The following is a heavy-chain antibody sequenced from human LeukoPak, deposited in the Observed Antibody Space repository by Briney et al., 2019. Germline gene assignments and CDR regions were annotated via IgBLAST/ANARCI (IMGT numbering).Heavy chain of an antibody. J-gene: IGHJ4*02. CDR1: GFTFSSYS. D-gene: IGHD4-17*01. Sequence: KPGGSLRLSCAASGFTFSSYSMNWVRQAPGKGLEWVSSISSSSSYIYYADSVKGRFTISRDNAKNTLYLQVNSLRAEDTAVYYCARDRGDYATPRYFDYWGQGTLVTVSS. V-gene: IGHV3-21*04. CDR2: ISSSSSYI. CDR3: ARDRGDYATPRYFDY.